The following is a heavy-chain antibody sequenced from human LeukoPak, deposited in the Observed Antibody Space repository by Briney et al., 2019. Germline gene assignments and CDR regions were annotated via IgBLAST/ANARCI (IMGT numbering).Heavy chain of an antibody. CDR1: GFTFSSYW. CDR2: IKQDGSEK. D-gene: IGHD2-2*01. J-gene: IGHJ6*02. V-gene: IGHV3-7*01. Sequence: GSLLLSCAASGFTFSSYWMSWVRQAPGKGLEWVANIKQDGSEKYYVDSVKGRFTISRDNAKNSLYLQMNSLRAEDTAVYYCARYCSSTSCYYYYGMDVWGQGTTVTVSS. CDR3: ARYCSSTSCYYYYGMDV.